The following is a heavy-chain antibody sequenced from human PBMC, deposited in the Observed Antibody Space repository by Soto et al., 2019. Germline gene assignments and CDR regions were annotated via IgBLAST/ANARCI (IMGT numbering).Heavy chain of an antibody. CDR2: ISGSGGST. Sequence: EVPVLESGGGLVQPGGSLRLSCAASGFTFSSYAMSWVRQAPGKGLEWVSGISGSGGSTYYADSVKGRFTISRDNSKNTLYLQMNSLRAEDTAVYYCAKDYYDTGGYSYFDYWGQGTLVTVSS. D-gene: IGHD3-22*01. V-gene: IGHV3-23*01. CDR3: AKDYYDTGGYSYFDY. CDR1: GFTFSSYA. J-gene: IGHJ4*02.